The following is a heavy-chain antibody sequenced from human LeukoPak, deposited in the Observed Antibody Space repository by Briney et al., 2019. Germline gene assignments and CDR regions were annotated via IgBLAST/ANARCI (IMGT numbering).Heavy chain of an antibody. CDR2: IKQDGSEK. Sequence: GGSLRLPCAASGFTFSSYWMSWVRQAPGKGLEWVANIKQDGSEKYYVDSVKGRFTVSRDNSENTLYLQMNSLRDEDTAVYYCAKYKGAALYYHYGLDVWGPGTTVIVSS. CDR3: AKYKGAALYYHYGLDV. J-gene: IGHJ6*02. D-gene: IGHD1-14*01. CDR1: GFTFSSYW. V-gene: IGHV3-7*01.